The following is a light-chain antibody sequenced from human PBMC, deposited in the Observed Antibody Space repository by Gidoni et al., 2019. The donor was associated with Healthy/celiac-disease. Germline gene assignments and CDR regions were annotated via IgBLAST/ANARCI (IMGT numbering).Light chain of an antibody. J-gene: IGKJ1*01. CDR3: QQYYSFPPT. CDR1: QVISSY. V-gene: IGKV1D-8*01. Sequence: VIWMTQSPSLLSASTGHRVTISCRMSQVISSYLAWYQQKPGKAPELLIYAASTLQSGVPSRFSGSGSGTDFTLTISCLQSEDFATYYCQQYYSFPPTFGQGTKVEIK. CDR2: AAS.